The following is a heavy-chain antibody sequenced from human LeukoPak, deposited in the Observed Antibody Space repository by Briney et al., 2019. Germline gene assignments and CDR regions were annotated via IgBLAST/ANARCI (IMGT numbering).Heavy chain of an antibody. D-gene: IGHD3-22*01. CDR1: GFTSSDYY. CDR2: ITSSGNTI. V-gene: IGHV3-11*01. Sequence: GGSPRLSCAAAGFTSSDYYMSWIRQAPGKGLEWVSYITSSGNTIYYVDSVKGRFTISRDNAKNSLYLQMNSLRAEDTAVYYCAKATYYYGSTGYLLYWGQGTLVTVSS. CDR3: AKATYYYGSTGYLLY. J-gene: IGHJ4*02.